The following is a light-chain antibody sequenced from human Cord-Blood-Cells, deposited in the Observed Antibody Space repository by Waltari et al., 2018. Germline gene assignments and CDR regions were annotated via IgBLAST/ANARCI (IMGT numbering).Light chain of an antibody. J-gene: IGKJ4*01. Sequence: QMNQSPSSLSASVGDRSTIPCRASQSISSYLNWYQQKPGKAPKLLIYAASSLESGVPSRFSGSGSGTDFTLTISSLQPEDFATYYCQQSYSTPLTFGRGTKVEIK. V-gene: IGKV1-39*01. CDR2: AAS. CDR3: QQSYSTPLT. CDR1: QSISSY.